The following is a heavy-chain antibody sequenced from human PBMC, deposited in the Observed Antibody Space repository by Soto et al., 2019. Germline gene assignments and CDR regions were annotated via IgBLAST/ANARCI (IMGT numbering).Heavy chain of an antibody. Sequence: PGGSLRLSCAASGFTFSSYAMSWVRQAPGKGLEWVSAISGSGGSTYYADSVKGRFTISRDNSKNTLYLQLHSLRAEDTAVYYCAKLSAHSMFDISSAPDYWGQGTLVTVSS. J-gene: IGHJ4*02. V-gene: IGHV3-23*01. CDR3: AKLSAHSMFDISSAPDY. CDR2: ISGSGGST. D-gene: IGHD3-10*02. CDR1: GFTFSSYA.